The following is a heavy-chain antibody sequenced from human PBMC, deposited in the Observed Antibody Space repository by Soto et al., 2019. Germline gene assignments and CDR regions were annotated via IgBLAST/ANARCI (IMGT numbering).Heavy chain of an antibody. Sequence: VQLVESGGGLVQPGGSLRLSCAASGFTFNSYEMNWVRQAPGKGLEWVAHISTSGNIIYYADSVKGRFTISRDNANKSLYLQMYSLRAEDTAIYYCARDGGFLEWLDYWGQGTLVTVSS. CDR2: ISTSGNII. CDR3: ARDGGFLEWLDY. J-gene: IGHJ4*02. D-gene: IGHD3-3*01. V-gene: IGHV3-48*03. CDR1: GFTFNSYE.